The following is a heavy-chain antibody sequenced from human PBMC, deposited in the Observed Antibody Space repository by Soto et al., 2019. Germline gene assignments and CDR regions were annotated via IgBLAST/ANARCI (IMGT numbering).Heavy chain of an antibody. CDR3: ASYYYYDSSGYPHDDAFDI. CDR1: GYSFTSYW. CDR2: IYPGDSDT. Sequence: SCKGSGYSFTSYWIGWVRQMPGKGLEWMGIIYPGDSDTRYSPSFQGQVTISADKSISTAYLQWSSLKASDTAMYYCASYYYYDSSGYPHDDAFDIWGQGTMVTVSS. V-gene: IGHV5-51*01. D-gene: IGHD3-22*01. J-gene: IGHJ3*02.